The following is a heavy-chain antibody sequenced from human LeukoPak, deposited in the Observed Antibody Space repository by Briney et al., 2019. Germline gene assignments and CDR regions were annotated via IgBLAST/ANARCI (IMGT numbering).Heavy chain of an antibody. Sequence: GGSLRLSCAASGFTFSSYAMSWVRQAPGKGLEWVSAISGSGGSTYYADSVKGRFTISRDNSKNTLYLQMNSLRAEDTAVYYCAYDSSGYYYDNQPPFDYWGQGTLVTVSS. CDR2: ISGSGGST. J-gene: IGHJ4*02. V-gene: IGHV3-23*01. CDR3: AYDSSGYYYDNQPPFDY. D-gene: IGHD3-22*01. CDR1: GFTFSSYA.